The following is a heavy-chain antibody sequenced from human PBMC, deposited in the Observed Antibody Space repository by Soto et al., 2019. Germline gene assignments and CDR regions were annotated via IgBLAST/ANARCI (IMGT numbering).Heavy chain of an antibody. J-gene: IGHJ3*02. D-gene: IGHD3-22*01. CDR3: ARSSARDAFDI. V-gene: IGHV3-30-3*01. CDR2: ISYDGSNK. Sequence: LSLTCAASGFTFSSYAMHWVRQAPGKGLEWVAVISYDGSNKYYADSVKGRFTISRDNSKNTLYLQMNSLRAEDTAVYYCARSSARDAFDIWGQGTMVTVSS. CDR1: GFTFSSYA.